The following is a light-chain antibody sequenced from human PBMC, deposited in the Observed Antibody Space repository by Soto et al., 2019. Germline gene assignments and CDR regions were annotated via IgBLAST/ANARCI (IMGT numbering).Light chain of an antibody. CDR1: QSLVHSNGNTY. J-gene: IGKJ2*01. V-gene: IGKV2-30*02. Sequence: DVVMTQSPPTLPVTLGQPASISCRSSQSLVHSNGNTYLAWFQQRPGQSPRRLLYQVSNRDSGVPDRFSGSGSGTDFTLTISRVEAEAFGVYHCMQGTHGPHTFGQGTKLEIK. CDR3: MQGTHGPHT. CDR2: QVS.